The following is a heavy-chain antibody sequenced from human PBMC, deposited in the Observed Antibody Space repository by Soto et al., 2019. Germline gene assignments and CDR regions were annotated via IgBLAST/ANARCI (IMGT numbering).Heavy chain of an antibody. D-gene: IGHD6-13*01. J-gene: IGHJ4*02. Sequence: QVQLVESGGGVVQPGRSLRLSCAASGLTFSSYGMHWVRQAPGKGLEWVAVTSYDGNSKYYADSVEGRFTISRDNSKNTLYLQMDSLGAEDTAVYYCAKDPRGSSGNVGVIEYWGQGTLVTVSS. V-gene: IGHV3-30*18. CDR1: GLTFSSYG. CDR2: TSYDGNSK. CDR3: AKDPRGSSGNVGVIEY.